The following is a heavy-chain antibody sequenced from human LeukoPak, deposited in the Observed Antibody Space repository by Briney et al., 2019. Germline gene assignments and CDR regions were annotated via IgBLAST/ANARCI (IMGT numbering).Heavy chain of an antibody. D-gene: IGHD1-26*01. CDR1: GFTFSTYS. J-gene: IGHJ5*02. CDR3: AKDPLEWELQYWFDP. V-gene: IGHV3-21*04. CDR2: ISNSGNYI. Sequence: GGSLRLSCAASGFTFSTYSMNWVRQAPGKGLEWVSCISNSGNYIHNADSVKGRFTISRDNSKNTLYLQMNSLRAEDTAVYYCAKDPLEWELQYWFDPWGQGTLVTVSS.